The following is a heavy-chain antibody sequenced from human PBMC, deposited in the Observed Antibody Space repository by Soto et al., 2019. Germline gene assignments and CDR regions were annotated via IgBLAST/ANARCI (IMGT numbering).Heavy chain of an antibody. V-gene: IGHV6-1*01. J-gene: IGHJ4*02. CDR2: TYYRSKWYN. Sequence: SQTLSLTCAISGDSVSSNSAAWNWIRQSPSRGLEWLGRTYYRSKWYNDYAVSVKSRITINPDTSKNQFSLQLNSVTPEDTAVYYCAREGGPRSGGSCYSGDYYFDYWGQGTLVTVSS. D-gene: IGHD2-15*01. CDR3: AREGGPRSGGSCYSGDYYFDY. CDR1: GDSVSSNSAA.